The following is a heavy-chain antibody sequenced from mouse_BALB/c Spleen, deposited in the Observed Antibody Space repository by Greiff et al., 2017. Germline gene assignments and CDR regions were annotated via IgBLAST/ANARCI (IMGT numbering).Heavy chain of an antibody. CDR3: ARVYYGNYVADFDV. CDR2: ISNLAYSI. D-gene: IGHD2-1*01. V-gene: IGHV5-15*02. Sequence: EVKVVESGGGLVQPGGSRKLSCAASGFTFSDYGMAWVRQAPGKGPEWVAFISNLAYSIYYADTVTGRFTISRENAKNTLYLEMSSLRSEDTAMYYCARVYYGNYVADFDVWGAGTTVTVSS. J-gene: IGHJ1*01. CDR1: GFTFSDYG.